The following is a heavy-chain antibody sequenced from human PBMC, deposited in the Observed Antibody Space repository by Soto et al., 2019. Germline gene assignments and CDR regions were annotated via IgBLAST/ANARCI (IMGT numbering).Heavy chain of an antibody. CDR2: INAGNGNT. CDR1: GYTFTSYA. Sequence: ASVKVSCKASGYTFTSYAMHWVRQAPGQRLEWMGWINAGNGNTKYSQKFQGRVTITRDTSASTAYMELSSLRSEDTAVYYCARTVLRITGTTWLAPHAFDIWGQGTMVTFS. V-gene: IGHV1-3*01. CDR3: ARTVLRITGTTWLAPHAFDI. D-gene: IGHD1-7*01. J-gene: IGHJ3*02.